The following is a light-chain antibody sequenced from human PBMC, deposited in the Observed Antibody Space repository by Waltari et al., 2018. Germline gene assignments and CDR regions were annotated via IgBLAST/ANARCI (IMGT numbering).Light chain of an antibody. CDR2: GNS. J-gene: IGLJ2*01. Sequence: QSVLTLPPSVSGAPGQRVTISCTGSSSNIGAGYDVHWYQQLPGTAPKLLIYGNSNRPSGVPDRFSGSKSGTSASLAITGLQAEDEADYYGQSYDSSLSGVVFGGGTKLTVL. CDR3: QSYDSSLSGVV. CDR1: SSNIGAGYD. V-gene: IGLV1-40*01.